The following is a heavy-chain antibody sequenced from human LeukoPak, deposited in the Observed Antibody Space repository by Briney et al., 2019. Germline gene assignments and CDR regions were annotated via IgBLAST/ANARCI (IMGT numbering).Heavy chain of an antibody. CDR3: TIGVDI. Sequence: ETLSLTCAVYGGSFSGYYWSWVRQAPGKGLEWVGRIKSKTDGGTTDYAAPVKGRFTISRDDSKNTLYLQMNSLKTEDTAVYYCTIGVDIWGQGTMVTVSS. J-gene: IGHJ3*02. V-gene: IGHV3-15*01. D-gene: IGHD3-10*01. CDR2: IKSKTDGGTT. CDR1: GGSFSGYY.